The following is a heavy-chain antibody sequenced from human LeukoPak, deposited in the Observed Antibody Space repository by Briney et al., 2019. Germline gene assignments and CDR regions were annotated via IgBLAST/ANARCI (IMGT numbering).Heavy chain of an antibody. CDR2: INHSGST. Sequence: PSETLSLTCAVYGGSFSGYYWSWIRQPPGKGLEWIGEINHSGSTNYNPSLKSRVTISVDTSKNQFSLKLSSVTAADMAVYYCARGPPGAPWGQGTLVTVSS. V-gene: IGHV4-34*01. CDR3: ARGPPGAP. D-gene: IGHD1-26*01. J-gene: IGHJ5*02. CDR1: GGSFSGYY.